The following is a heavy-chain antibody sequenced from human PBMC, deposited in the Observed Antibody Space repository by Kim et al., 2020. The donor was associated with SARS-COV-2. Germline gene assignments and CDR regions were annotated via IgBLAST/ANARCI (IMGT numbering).Heavy chain of an antibody. CDR1: GYTFTSYA. Sequence: ASVKVSCKASGYTFTSYAMNWVRQAPGQGLEWMGWINTNTGNPTYAQGFTGRFVFSLDTSVSTAYLQISSLKAEDTAVYYCARACGIIAAAAGNYYYYGMDVWGQGTTVTVSS. V-gene: IGHV7-4-1*02. J-gene: IGHJ6*02. D-gene: IGHD6-13*01. CDR3: ARACGIIAAAAGNYYYYGMDV. CDR2: INTNTGNP.